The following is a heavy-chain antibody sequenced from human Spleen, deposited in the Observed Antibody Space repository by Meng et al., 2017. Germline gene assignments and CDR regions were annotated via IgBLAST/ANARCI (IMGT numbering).Heavy chain of an antibody. CDR1: VWSFSDYY. CDR3: ARGPTTMAHDFDY. CDR2: INHSGST. V-gene: IGHV4-34*01. J-gene: IGHJ4*02. Sequence: VQLQPGGAGLSKPPETLCLTCVVCVWSFSDYYWSWIRQTPGKGLEWIGEINHSGSTNYNPSRESRATISVDTSQNNLSLKLSSVNAADSAVYYCARGPTTMAHDFDYWGQGTLVTVSS. D-gene: IGHD4-11*01.